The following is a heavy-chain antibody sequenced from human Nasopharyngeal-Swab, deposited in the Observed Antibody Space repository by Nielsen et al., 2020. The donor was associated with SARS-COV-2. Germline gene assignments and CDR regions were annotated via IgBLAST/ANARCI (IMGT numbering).Heavy chain of an antibody. CDR2: TSGSGGST. D-gene: IGHD2-21*02. J-gene: IGHJ4*02. Sequence: GESLKISCAASGFTFSSYAMSWVRQAPGKGLEWVSATSGSGGSTYYADSVKGRFTISRDNSKNTLYLQMNSLRAEDTAVYYCVVVTATPGFDYWGQGTLVTVSS. CDR1: GFTFSSYA. CDR3: VVVTATPGFDY. V-gene: IGHV3-23*01.